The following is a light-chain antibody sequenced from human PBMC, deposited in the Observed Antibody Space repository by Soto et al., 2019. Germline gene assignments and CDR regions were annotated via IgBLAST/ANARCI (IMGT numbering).Light chain of an antibody. Sequence: EIVLTQPPVTLSLSPGQRATLSCRASQSVSSNSLGWYQHKPGQPPRLLIYDTSKRATGIPARFSGSGSGTYFTLTISSLEPDEFAVYYCQQRSSDWTFGQGTKVEIK. CDR3: QQRSSDWT. V-gene: IGKV3-11*01. J-gene: IGKJ1*01. CDR1: QSVSSN. CDR2: DTS.